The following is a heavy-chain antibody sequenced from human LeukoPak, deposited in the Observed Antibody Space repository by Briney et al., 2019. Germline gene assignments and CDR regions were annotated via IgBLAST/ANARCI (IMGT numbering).Heavy chain of an antibody. Sequence: GASVKVSCKASRYTFTSYDINWVRQATGQGLEWMGWMNTNSGNTGYAQKFQGRVTITRNTSISTAYMELSSLRSEDTAVYYCARGQNYDFGSPYWYFDLWGRGTLATVSS. J-gene: IGHJ2*01. CDR1: RYTFTSYD. D-gene: IGHD3-3*01. CDR2: MNTNSGNT. CDR3: ARGQNYDFGSPYWYFDL. V-gene: IGHV1-8*01.